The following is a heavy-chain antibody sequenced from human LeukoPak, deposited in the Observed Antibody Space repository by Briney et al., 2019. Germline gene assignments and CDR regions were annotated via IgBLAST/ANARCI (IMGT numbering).Heavy chain of an antibody. D-gene: IGHD3-10*01. J-gene: IGHJ6*03. CDR2: ISSGSSYI. V-gene: IGHV3-21*01. CDR3: ARDRTTMVRDYYYYMDV. CDR1: GFTFSSYS. Sequence: PGGSLRLSCAASGFTFSSYSMNWVRQAPGKGLEWVSSISSGSSYIYYADSVKGRFTISRDNAKNSLYLQMNSLRAEDTAVYYCARDRTTMVRDYYYYMDVWGKGTTVTVSS.